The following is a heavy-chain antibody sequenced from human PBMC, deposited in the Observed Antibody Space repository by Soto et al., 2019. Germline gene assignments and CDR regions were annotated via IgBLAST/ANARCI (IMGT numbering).Heavy chain of an antibody. CDR1: GGSISSYY. V-gene: IGHV4-59*08. Sequence: SETLSLTCTVSGGSISSYYWSWIRQPPGKGLEWIGYIYYSGTTNYNPSLKSRVTISVDTSKNQFSLKLSSVTAADTAVYYCAKNKDYKRQGFAPWGQGPLVTVSS. CDR2: IYYSGTT. J-gene: IGHJ5*02. D-gene: IGHD4-4*01. CDR3: AKNKDYKRQGFAP.